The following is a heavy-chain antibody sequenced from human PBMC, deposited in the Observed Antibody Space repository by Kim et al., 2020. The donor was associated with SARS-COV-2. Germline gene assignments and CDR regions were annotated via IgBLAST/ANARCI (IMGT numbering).Heavy chain of an antibody. V-gene: IGHV4-31*03. CDR2: IYYSGST. J-gene: IGHJ6*02. Sequence: SETLSLTCTVSGGSISSGGYYWSWIRQHPGKGLEWIGYIYYSGSTYYNPSLKSRVTISVDTSKNQFSLKLSSVTAADTAVYYCARDRPRTHSNYDYYYGMDVWGQGTTVTVSS. CDR3: ARDRPRTHSNYDYYYGMDV. CDR1: GGSISSGGYY. D-gene: IGHD4-4*01.